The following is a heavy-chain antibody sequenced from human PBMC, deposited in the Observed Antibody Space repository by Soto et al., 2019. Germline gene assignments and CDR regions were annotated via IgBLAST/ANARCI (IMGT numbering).Heavy chain of an antibody. J-gene: IGHJ6*04. D-gene: IGHD3-22*01. CDR3: ARVGDSSGYYNYYYYYGTEG. Sequence: SETLSLTCAVYGGSFSGYYWSWIRQPPGKGLEWIGEINHSGSTNYNPSLKSRVTISVDTSKNQFSLKLSSVTAADTAVYYCARVGDSSGYYNYYYYYGTEGWGKGNTVSVSS. CDR2: INHSGST. V-gene: IGHV4-34*01. CDR1: GGSFSGYY.